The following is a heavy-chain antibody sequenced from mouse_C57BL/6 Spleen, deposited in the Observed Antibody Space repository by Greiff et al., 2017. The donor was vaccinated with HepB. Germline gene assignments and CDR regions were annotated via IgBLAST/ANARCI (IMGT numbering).Heavy chain of an antibody. V-gene: IGHV3-6*01. D-gene: IGHD1-1*01. CDR1: GYSITSGYY. J-gene: IGHJ4*01. CDR2: ISYDGSN. CDR3: AREVAKGYAMDY. Sequence: EVQLVESGPGLVKPSQSLSLTCSVTGYSITSGYYWNWIRQFPGNKLEWMGYISYDGSNNYNPSLKNRISITRDTSKNQFFLKLNSVTTEDTATYYCAREVAKGYAMDYWGQGTSVTVSS.